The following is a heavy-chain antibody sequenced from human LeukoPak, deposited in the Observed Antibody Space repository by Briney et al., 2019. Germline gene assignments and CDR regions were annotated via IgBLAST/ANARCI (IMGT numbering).Heavy chain of an antibody. D-gene: IGHD5-12*01. CDR1: GFTFSSYA. CDR3: AKSIVATMRFDY. V-gene: IGHV3-23*01. J-gene: IGHJ4*02. Sequence: PGGSLRLSCAAPGFTFSSYAMSWVRQAPGKGLEWVSAISGSGGSTYYADSVKGRFTISRDNSKNTLYLQMNSLRAEDTAVYYCAKSIVATMRFDYWGQGTLVTVSS. CDR2: ISGSGGST.